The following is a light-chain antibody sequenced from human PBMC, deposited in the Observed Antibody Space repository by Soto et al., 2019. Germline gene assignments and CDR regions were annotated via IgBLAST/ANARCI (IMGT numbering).Light chain of an antibody. CDR3: CSHTSSSTWV. CDR1: SSDVGGYNY. V-gene: IGLV2-14*01. J-gene: IGLJ3*02. CDR2: EVT. Sequence: QSVLTQPASVSGSPGQSIAISCTGTSSDVGGYNYVSWYQQHPGKAPKLMIFEVTNRPSGVSNRFSGSKSGNTASLTISGLQAEDEADYYCCSHTSSSTWVFGGGTKVTVL.